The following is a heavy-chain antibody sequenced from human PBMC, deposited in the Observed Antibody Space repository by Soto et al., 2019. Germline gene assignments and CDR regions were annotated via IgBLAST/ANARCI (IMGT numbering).Heavy chain of an antibody. J-gene: IGHJ4*02. CDR2: IYWDDAK. CDR1: GFSLSTSRVG. Sequence: QITLKESGPTLVKPTQTLTLTCTFSGFSLSTSRVGVGWIRQPPGKALEWLAVIYWDDAKTYRPSLKSRLTLXXDTSKNQVALTMTNMDPVDTATYYCAHAYGGRSLYWGQGTLVTVSS. D-gene: IGHD1-26*01. V-gene: IGHV2-5*02. CDR3: AHAYGGRSLY.